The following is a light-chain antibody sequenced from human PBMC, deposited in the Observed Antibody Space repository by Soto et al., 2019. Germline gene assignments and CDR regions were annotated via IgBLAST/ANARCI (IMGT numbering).Light chain of an antibody. V-gene: IGKV3-15*01. CDR1: QRVSSN. Sequence: IVMTQSPATLSVSPGERATLSCRASQRVSSNVAWYQQKPGQAPRLLLYGASARATGVPARFSGSGSGTQFTLTISSLQSEDFAVYYCQQYNNWPPWTFGQGTKVDIK. CDR3: QQYNNWPPWT. J-gene: IGKJ1*01. CDR2: GAS.